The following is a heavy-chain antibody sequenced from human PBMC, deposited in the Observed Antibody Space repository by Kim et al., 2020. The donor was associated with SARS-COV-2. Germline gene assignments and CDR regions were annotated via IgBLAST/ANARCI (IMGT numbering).Heavy chain of an antibody. CDR3: AKRGPYYFDY. Sequence: RTFYADAVKGRFTISRDSSKSTLYLKRNSLRAEDTAVYYCAKRGPYYFDYWGQGTLVPVSS. V-gene: IGHV3-23*01. CDR2: RT. J-gene: IGHJ4*02.